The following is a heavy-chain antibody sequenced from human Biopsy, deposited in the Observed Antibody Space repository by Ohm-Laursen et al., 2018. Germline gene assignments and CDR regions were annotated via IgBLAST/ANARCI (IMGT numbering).Heavy chain of an antibody. CDR2: VYYTGST. Sequence: SETLSLTCTVSGDSISSYYWSWIRQSPGEGLEWIGYVYYTGSTGYNPSLQSRVTISIDKSKNQFFLKLSSVTAEDTAVYYCARDDAVTVIRGLYYWGQGALVTVSS. D-gene: IGHD2-21*02. J-gene: IGHJ4*02. CDR1: GDSISSYY. CDR3: ARDDAVTVIRGLYY. V-gene: IGHV4-59*01.